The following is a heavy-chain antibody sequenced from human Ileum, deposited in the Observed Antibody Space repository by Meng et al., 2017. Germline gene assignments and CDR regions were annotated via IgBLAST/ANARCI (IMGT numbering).Heavy chain of an antibody. V-gene: IGHV4-31*01. CDR1: GGSISSGGFY. J-gene: IGHJ4*02. CDR3: ARGPGRGSGSGSFDY. D-gene: IGHD3-10*01. Sequence: QVQLQESGPGLVKPCQTLSLTCTVSGGSISSGGFYWSWIRQHPGKGLEWIGYIYSSGSTYYNPSLKSLVSISVDTSKNQFSLKLSSVTAADTAVYYCARGPGRGSGSGSFDYWGQGTLVTVSS. CDR2: IYSSGST.